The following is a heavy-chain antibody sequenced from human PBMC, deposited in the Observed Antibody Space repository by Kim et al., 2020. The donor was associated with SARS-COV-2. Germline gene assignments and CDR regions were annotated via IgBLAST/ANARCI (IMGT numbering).Heavy chain of an antibody. J-gene: IGHJ4*02. CDR3: ALDCGDYPLYY. V-gene: IGHV1-69*01. D-gene: IGHD4-17*01. CDR2: A. Sequence: ADYGRKFKGRVTITADESTRTAYMELSSLRSEDTAMYYCALDCGDYPLYYWGQGTLVTVSS.